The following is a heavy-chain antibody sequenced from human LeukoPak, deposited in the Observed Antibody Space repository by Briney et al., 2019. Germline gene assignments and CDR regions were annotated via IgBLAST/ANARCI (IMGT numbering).Heavy chain of an antibody. V-gene: IGHV1-46*01. CDR3: ARTGVVNWYFDL. Sequence: MGIINPSGGSTSYAQKFQGRVTMTRDTSTSTVYMELSSLRSEDTAVYYCARTGVVNWYFDLWGRGTLVTVSS. D-gene: IGHD3-22*01. J-gene: IGHJ2*01. CDR2: INPSGGST.